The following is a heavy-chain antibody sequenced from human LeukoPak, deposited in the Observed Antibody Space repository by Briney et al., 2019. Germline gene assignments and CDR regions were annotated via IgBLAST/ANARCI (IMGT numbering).Heavy chain of an antibody. CDR1: GFTFSSYS. J-gene: IGHJ4*02. D-gene: IGHD7-27*01. Sequence: GGSLRLSCAASGFTFSSYSMNWVRQAPGKGLEWVSSISSSSSSYIYYADSVKGRFTISRDNAKNSLYLQMNSLRAEDTAVYYCASGGYALGIRKDPFDYWGQGTLVTVSS. CDR3: ASGGYALGIRKDPFDY. V-gene: IGHV3-21*01. CDR2: ISSSSSSYI.